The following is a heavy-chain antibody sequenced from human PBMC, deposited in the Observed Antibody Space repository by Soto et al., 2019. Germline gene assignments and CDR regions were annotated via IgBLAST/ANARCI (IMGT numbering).Heavy chain of an antibody. Sequence: QVQLVQSGAEVKKPGSSVKVSCKASGGTFSSYSINWVRQAPGQGLEWMGGITPFFGTANYGQDFQGRVTITADEPTATASIELSRMTADDPAVHFCARGGNATYYYTSSPTRALDISDQATMVTCSS. CDR2: ITPFFGTA. CDR1: GGTFSSYS. J-gene: IGHJ3*02. V-gene: IGHV1-69*01. CDR3: ARGGNATYYYTSSPTRALDI. D-gene: IGHD3-10*01.